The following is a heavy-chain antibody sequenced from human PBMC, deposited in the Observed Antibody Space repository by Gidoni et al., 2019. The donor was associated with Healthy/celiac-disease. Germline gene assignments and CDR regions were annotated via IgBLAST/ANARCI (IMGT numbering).Heavy chain of an antibody. Sequence: EVQLVESVGGLVPPGGARRLSCAASGFIFSSYELHWVRQAPGKGLEWVSYISSSGRPIYYADSVKGRFTISRDNAKNSLYLQMNSLRAEDTAVYYCARACSGGSCYGWFDPWGQGTLVTVSS. CDR1: GFIFSSYE. CDR2: ISSSGRPI. D-gene: IGHD2-15*01. CDR3: ARACSGGSCYGWFDP. V-gene: IGHV3-48*03. J-gene: IGHJ5*02.